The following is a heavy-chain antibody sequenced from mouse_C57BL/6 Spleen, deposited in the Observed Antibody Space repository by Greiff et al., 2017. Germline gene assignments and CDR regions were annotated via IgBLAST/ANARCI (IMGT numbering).Heavy chain of an antibody. J-gene: IGHJ3*01. V-gene: IGHV3-1*01. CDR1: GYSITSGYD. CDR2: ISYSVST. Sequence: VQLKESGPGMVKPSQSLSLTCTVTGYSITSGYDWHWIRHFPGNKLEWMGYISYSVSTNYNPSLKSRISITHDTSKNHFFLKLNSVTTEDTATYYCARSDGYYWFAYWGQGTLVTVSA. CDR3: ARSDGYYWFAY. D-gene: IGHD2-3*01.